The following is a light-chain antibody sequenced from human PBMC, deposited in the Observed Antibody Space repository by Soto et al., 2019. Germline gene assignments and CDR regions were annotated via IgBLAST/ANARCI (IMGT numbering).Light chain of an antibody. CDR2: AAS. CDR1: QGIRNA. V-gene: IGKV1-17*01. Sequence: DIQMTQSPSSLSASVGDRVTITCRASQGIRNALGWYQQKPGKAPKRLIYAASSLQSGVPSRFSGSGSGTELTLTISSLQPEDFATYYCLQHNSYPLTFGGGTKVEIK. J-gene: IGKJ4*01. CDR3: LQHNSYPLT.